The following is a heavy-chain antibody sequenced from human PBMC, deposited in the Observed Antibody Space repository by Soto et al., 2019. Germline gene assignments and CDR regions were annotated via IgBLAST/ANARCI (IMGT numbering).Heavy chain of an antibody. CDR2: ISYDGSNK. D-gene: IGHD6-13*01. Sequence: GGSLRLSCAASGFTFSSYGMHWVRQAPGKGLEWVAVISYDGSNKYYADSVKGRFTISRDNSKNTLYLQMNSLRAEDTAVYYCAKAKRGIAAAGTQYFQHWGQGTLVTVSS. V-gene: IGHV3-30*18. J-gene: IGHJ1*01. CDR3: AKAKRGIAAAGTQYFQH. CDR1: GFTFSSYG.